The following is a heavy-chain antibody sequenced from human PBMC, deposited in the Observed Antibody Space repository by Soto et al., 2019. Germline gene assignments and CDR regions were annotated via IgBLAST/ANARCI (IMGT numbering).Heavy chain of an antibody. D-gene: IGHD6-19*01. J-gene: IGHJ4*02. CDR2: IYHSGST. Sequence: PSETLSLTCAVSGGSISSGGYSWSWIRQPPGKGLEWIGYIYHSGSTYYNPSLKSRVTISVDRSKNQFSLKLSSVTAADTAVYFCAQTTGWPGFDFWSTGTLVTVSS. CDR3: AQTTGWPGFDF. CDR1: GGSISSGGYS. V-gene: IGHV4-30-2*02.